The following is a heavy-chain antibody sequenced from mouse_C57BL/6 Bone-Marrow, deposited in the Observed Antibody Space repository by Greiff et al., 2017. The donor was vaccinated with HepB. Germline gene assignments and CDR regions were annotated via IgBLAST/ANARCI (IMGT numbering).Heavy chain of an antibody. CDR3: AKNYVGWFAY. CDR1: GYTFTSYG. D-gene: IGHD1-1*01. V-gene: IGHV1-81*01. CDR2: IYPRSGNT. J-gene: IGHJ3*01. Sequence: QVQLQQSGAELARPGASVKLSCKASGYTFTSYGISWVKQRTGQGLEWIGEIYPRSGNTYYNEKLKGKATLTADKSSSTAYMELRSLTSEDSAVYFCAKNYVGWFAYWGQGTLVTVSA.